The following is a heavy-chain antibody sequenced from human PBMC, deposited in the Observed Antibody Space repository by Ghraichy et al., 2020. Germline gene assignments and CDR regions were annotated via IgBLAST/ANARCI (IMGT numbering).Heavy chain of an antibody. CDR2: ISYDGSNK. CDR1: GFTFSSYG. CDR3: AKGSSTPTFDY. V-gene: IGHV3-30*18. J-gene: IGHJ4*02. D-gene: IGHD6-6*01. Sequence: GGSLRLSCAASGFTFSSYGMHWVRQAPGKGLEWVAVISYDGSNKYYADSVKGRFTISRDNSKNTLYLQMNSLRAEDTAVYYCAKGSSTPTFDYWGQGTLVTVSS.